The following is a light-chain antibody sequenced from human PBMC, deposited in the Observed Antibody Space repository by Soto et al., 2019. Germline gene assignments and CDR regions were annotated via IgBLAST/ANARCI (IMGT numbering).Light chain of an antibody. J-gene: IGLJ2*01. CDR2: EGS. V-gene: IGLV2-23*01. CDR3: CSYAGSSTDVV. CDR1: SSDDGSYNL. Sequence: QSALTQPASVSGSPGQSITIACTGTSSDDGSYNLLSWYQQHPGKAPELMIYEGSKRPSGVSNRFSGSKSGNTASLTISGLQAEDEADYYCCSYAGSSTDVVFGGGTKLTVL.